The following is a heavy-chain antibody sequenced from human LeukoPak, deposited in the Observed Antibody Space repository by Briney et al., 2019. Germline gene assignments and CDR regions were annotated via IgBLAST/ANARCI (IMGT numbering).Heavy chain of an antibody. V-gene: IGHV3-11*06. CDR2: ISGSSDDI. J-gene: IGHJ6*04. CDR3: ARDSGRYGYYMDV. Sequence: LSLTCAVYGGSFSGYYWSWIRQPPGKGLEWVADISGSSDDIHYADSVTGRFTISRDNAKNSVYLQMNSLRVEDTAVYYCARDSGRYGYYMDVWGKGTTVTVSS. CDR1: GGSFSGYY. D-gene: IGHD1-26*01.